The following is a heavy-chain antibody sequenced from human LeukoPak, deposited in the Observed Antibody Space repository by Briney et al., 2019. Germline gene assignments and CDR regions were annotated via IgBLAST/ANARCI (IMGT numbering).Heavy chain of an antibody. Sequence: SKTLSLTCTVSGGSISSYYWSWIRQPPGKGLEWIGYIYYSGSTNYNPSLKSRVTISVDTSKNQFSLKLSSVTAADTAVYYCARGGSRYSSGWYVYWGQGTLVTVSS. J-gene: IGHJ1*01. V-gene: IGHV4-59*01. D-gene: IGHD6-19*01. CDR3: ARGGSRYSSGWYVY. CDR1: GGSISSYY. CDR2: IYYSGST.